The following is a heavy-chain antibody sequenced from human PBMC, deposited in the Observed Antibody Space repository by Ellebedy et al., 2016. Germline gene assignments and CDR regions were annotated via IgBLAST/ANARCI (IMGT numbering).Heavy chain of an antibody. D-gene: IGHD3-10*01. Sequence: GESLKISCAASGFIFTSYSMNWVRQAPGRGLEWISYISSRSGTIYYADSVKGRFTISRDNTKNSLYLQMNSLRDEDTALYYCAREEGDLIDYWGRGTLVTVSS. J-gene: IGHJ4*02. V-gene: IGHV3-48*02. CDR1: GFIFTSYS. CDR3: AREEGDLIDY. CDR2: ISSRSGTI.